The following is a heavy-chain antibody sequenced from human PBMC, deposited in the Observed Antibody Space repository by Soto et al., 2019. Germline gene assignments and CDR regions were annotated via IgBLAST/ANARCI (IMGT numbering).Heavy chain of an antibody. CDR3: ARELYYDSSHDAFDI. V-gene: IGHV3-33*01. CDR2: IWYDGSNK. Sequence: ESGGGVVQPGRSLRLSCAASGFTFSSYGMHWVRQAPGKGLEWVAVIWYDGSNKYYADSVKGRFTISRDNSKNTLYLQMNSLRAEDTAVYYCARELYYDSSHDAFDIWGQGTMVTVSS. CDR1: GFTFSSYG. J-gene: IGHJ3*02. D-gene: IGHD3-22*01.